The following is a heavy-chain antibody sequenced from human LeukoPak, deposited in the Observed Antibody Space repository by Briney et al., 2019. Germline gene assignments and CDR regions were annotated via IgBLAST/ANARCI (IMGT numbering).Heavy chain of an antibody. D-gene: IGHD1-7*01. J-gene: IGHJ3*02. V-gene: IGHV1-69*06. CDR2: TIPIFGTA. CDR3: AREREKLRAFDI. CDR1: GGTFSSYA. Sequence: SVKVSCKASGGTFSSYAISWVRQAPGQGLEWMGGTIPIFGTANYAQKFQGRVTITADKSTSTAYMELSSLRSEDTAVYYCAREREKLRAFDIWGQGTMVTVSS.